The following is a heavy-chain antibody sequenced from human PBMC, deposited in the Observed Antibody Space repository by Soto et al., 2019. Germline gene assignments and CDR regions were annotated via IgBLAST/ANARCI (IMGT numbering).Heavy chain of an antibody. D-gene: IGHD2-21*02. CDR1: GYTFTSYY. CDR2: INPSGGST. J-gene: IGHJ4*02. V-gene: IGHV1-46*01. CDR3: ARVFNPGDCGGDCYTLDY. Sequence: ASVKVSCKASGYTFTSYYMHWVRQAPGQGLEWMGIINPSGGSTSYAQKFRGRVTMTRDTSTSTVYMGLSSLRSEDTAVYYCARVFNPGDCGGDCYTLDYWGQGTLVTVSS.